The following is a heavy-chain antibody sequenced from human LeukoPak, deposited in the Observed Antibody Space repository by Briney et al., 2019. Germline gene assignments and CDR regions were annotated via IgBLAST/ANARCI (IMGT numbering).Heavy chain of an antibody. J-gene: IGHJ4*02. CDR2: MNQDGSEK. D-gene: IGHD2-15*01. V-gene: IGHV3-7*01. Sequence: PGGSLRLSCAASGFTFSSYWMTWVRQAPGKGLEWVANMNQDGSEKYYVDSVKGRFTISRDNAKNSLYLQMNSLRAEDTAVYYCARDAAPYRLFDYWGQGTLVTVSS. CDR3: ARDAAPYRLFDY. CDR1: GFTFSSYW.